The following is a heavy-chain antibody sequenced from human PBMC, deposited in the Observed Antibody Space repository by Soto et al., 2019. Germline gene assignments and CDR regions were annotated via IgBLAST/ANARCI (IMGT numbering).Heavy chain of an antibody. V-gene: IGHV3-11*01. Sequence: GGSLRLSCEASLFTFRSYFMNWVRQAPGKGLQWVAHIGSTGGTIYYADSVKGRFAVSRDNAKNSLYLQLNSLRVDDTAIYYCARDGGEYYLDVWGQGTAVTVSS. D-gene: IGHD2-21*01. CDR1: LFTFRSYF. CDR2: IGSTGGTI. J-gene: IGHJ4*02. CDR3: ARDGGEYYLDV.